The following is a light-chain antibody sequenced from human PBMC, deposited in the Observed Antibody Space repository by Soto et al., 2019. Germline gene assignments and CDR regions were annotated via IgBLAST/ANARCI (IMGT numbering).Light chain of an antibody. V-gene: IGKV3-15*01. Sequence: EIALPGSQATLYASPGGSASHXCRASESVSSNLAWYQQKPGQAPRLLIYGASTRATGIPARISDSGYGTEFTIPIRSLLSDEFAVYQCQHHNKRRTFGQGTKVDIK. CDR1: ESVSSN. J-gene: IGKJ1*01. CDR3: QHHNKRRT. CDR2: GAS.